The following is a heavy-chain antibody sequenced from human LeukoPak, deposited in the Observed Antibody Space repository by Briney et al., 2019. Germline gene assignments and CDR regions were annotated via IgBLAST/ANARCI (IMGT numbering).Heavy chain of an antibody. CDR2: IYPGDSDT. J-gene: IGHJ6*02. CDR1: GYSFTSYW. D-gene: IGHD2-2*01. V-gene: IGHV5-51*01. Sequence: GESLKISCKGSGYSFTSYWIGWVRQMPGKGLEWMGIIYPGDSDTRYSPSFQGQVTISADKSIGTAYLQWSSLKASDTAMYYCARQGSTSLYGMDVWGQGTTVTVSS. CDR3: ARQGSTSLYGMDV.